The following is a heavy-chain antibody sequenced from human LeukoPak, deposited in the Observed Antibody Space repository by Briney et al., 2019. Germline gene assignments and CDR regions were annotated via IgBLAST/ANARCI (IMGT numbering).Heavy chain of an antibody. D-gene: IGHD6-13*01. CDR2: ISSSSSYI. Sequence: PGGSLRLSCAASGFPFSSYTMNWVRQAPGKGLEWVSSISSSSSYIFYADSMKGRFTISRDKAKNSLYLQMNSLRAEDTAVYYCARDVDQQLARDYYYYYMDVWGKGTTVTVSS. J-gene: IGHJ6*03. V-gene: IGHV3-21*01. CDR3: ARDVDQQLARDYYYYYMDV. CDR1: GFPFSSYT.